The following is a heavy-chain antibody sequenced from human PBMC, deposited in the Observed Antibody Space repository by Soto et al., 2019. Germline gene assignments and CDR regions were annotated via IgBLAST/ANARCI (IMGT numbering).Heavy chain of an antibody. CDR1: GFTFSSFW. J-gene: IGHJ3*02. V-gene: IGHV3-7*01. CDR3: ARDQRGLDAFDI. Sequence: GGSLRLSCAASGFTFSSFWMSWVRQPAGKGLEWVATIKKGGSDRYYADSVKGRFTISRDNAKNSLYLQMNSLRDEDTAVYYCARDQRGLDAFDIWGQGTMVTVSS. CDR2: IKKGGSDR.